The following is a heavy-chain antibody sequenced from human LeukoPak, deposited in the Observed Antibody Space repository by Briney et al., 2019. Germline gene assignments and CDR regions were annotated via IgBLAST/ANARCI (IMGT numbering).Heavy chain of an antibody. V-gene: IGHV4-39*01. J-gene: IGHJ5*02. Sequence: SETLSLTCTVSGGSISSGSYYWGWIRQPPGKGLEWIGSIYYSGSTYYNPSLKSRVTISVDTSKNQFSLKLSSVTAADTAMYYCARNRYYYGLGNYGVPNWFDPWGQGTLVTVSS. CDR2: IYYSGST. D-gene: IGHD3-10*01. CDR3: ARNRYYYGLGNYGVPNWFDP. CDR1: GGSISSGSYY.